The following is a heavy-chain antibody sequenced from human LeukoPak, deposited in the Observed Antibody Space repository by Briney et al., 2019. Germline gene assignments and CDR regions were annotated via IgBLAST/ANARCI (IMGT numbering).Heavy chain of an antibody. D-gene: IGHD3-16*01. CDR2: IHHSGTT. J-gene: IGHJ4*02. CDR3: ARRLGTYLFDY. CDR1: GYSIKNGYY. Sequence: SETLSLTCAVSGYSIKNGYYWAWIRQPPGKGLEWIGSIHHSGTTYYNPSVKSRVTISVDTSKNQFSLKPTSVTAADTAVYYCARRLGTYLFDYWGQGTLVTVSS. V-gene: IGHV4-38-2*01.